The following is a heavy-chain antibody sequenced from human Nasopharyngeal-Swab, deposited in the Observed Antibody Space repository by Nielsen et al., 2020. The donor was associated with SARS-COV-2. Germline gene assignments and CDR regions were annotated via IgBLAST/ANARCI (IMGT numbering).Heavy chain of an antibody. D-gene: IGHD4-17*01. V-gene: IGHV4-34*01. J-gene: IGHJ4*02. CDR2: INHSGST. Sequence: SETLSLTCAVYGGSFSGYYWSWIRQPPGKGLEWIGEINHSGSTNYNPSLKSRVTISVDTSKNQFSLKLSSVTAVDTAVYYCARGHDYGDYATYDYWGQGTLVTVSS. CDR3: ARGHDYGDYATYDY. CDR1: GGSFSGYY.